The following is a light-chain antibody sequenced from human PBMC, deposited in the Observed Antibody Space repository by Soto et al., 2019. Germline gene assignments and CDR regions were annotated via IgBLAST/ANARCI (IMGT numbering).Light chain of an antibody. J-gene: IGKJ2*01. CDR2: KAS. CDR1: QSVLTW. V-gene: IGKV1-5*03. CDR3: QHYFSYPYA. Sequence: DIQVTQSPATLSASVGDTVSITCRASQSVLTWLAWYQQKPGKAPNLLIYKASRLRDGVPSRFSGSGSGTYFTLTITSLQPDDFASYFWQHYFSYPYAFGQGTKLDI.